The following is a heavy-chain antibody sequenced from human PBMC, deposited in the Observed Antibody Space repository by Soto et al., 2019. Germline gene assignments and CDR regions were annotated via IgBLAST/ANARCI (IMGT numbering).Heavy chain of an antibody. D-gene: IGHD2-15*01. CDR2: IYYTGST. J-gene: IGHJ4*02. V-gene: IGHV4-59*11. CDR3: ARGGWSLDY. CDR1: GASISSHY. Sequence: QVQLQESGPGLVKPSETLSLTCTVSGASISSHYWTWIRRPPGKGLEWIGYIYYTGSTNYNPSLKSRGTMSVDTSKNPFSLNLSSVTAADTAVYYCARGGWSLDYWGQGTLVTVSS.